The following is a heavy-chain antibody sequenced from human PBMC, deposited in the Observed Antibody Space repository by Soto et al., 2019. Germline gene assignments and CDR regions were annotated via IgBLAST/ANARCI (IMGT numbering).Heavy chain of an antibody. Sequence: EGQLVESGGGLVQPGGSLKLSCAASGFTFSGSAIHWVRQASGKGLEWVGRIGSKANKYATVYAASVKGRFTISRDESKNTAYLQMNSLKTEDTAVYYCTGRGEAVAGFDPWGQGTLVTVSS. V-gene: IGHV3-73*01. D-gene: IGHD6-19*01. CDR2: IGSKANKYAT. CDR3: TGRGEAVAGFDP. J-gene: IGHJ5*02. CDR1: GFTFSGSA.